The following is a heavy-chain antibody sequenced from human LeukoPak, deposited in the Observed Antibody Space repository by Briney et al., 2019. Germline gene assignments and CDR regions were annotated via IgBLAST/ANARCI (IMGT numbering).Heavy chain of an antibody. CDR2: IRYDGSNE. Sequence: GGSLRLSCAASGFTFSSYGMHWVRQAPGKGLEWVAFIRYDGSNEYYADSVKGRFTISRDNSKNTLYLQMNSLRAEDTAVYYCAKDRLRFLEWLLPFAYRGQGTLVTVSS. CDR3: AKDRLRFLEWLLPFAY. V-gene: IGHV3-30*02. CDR1: GFTFSSYG. D-gene: IGHD3-3*01. J-gene: IGHJ4*02.